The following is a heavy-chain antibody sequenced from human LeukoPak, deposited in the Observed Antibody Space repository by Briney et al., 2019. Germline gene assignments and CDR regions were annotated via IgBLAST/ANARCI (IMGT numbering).Heavy chain of an antibody. Sequence: SETLSLTCTVSGGSISSSSYYWGWIRQPPGKGLGWIGSIYYSGSTYYNPSLKSRVTISVDTSKNQFSLKLSSVTAADTAVYYCARHTPTYYYDSSGYYYPFDYWGQGTLVTVSS. V-gene: IGHV4-39*01. J-gene: IGHJ4*02. CDR3: ARHTPTYYYDSSGYYYPFDY. CDR2: IYYSGST. CDR1: GGSISSSSYY. D-gene: IGHD3-22*01.